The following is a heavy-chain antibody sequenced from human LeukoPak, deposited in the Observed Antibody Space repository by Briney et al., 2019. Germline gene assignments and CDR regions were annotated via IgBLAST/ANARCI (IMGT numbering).Heavy chain of an antibody. D-gene: IGHD6-13*01. J-gene: IGHJ4*02. Sequence: GASVKVSCKASGYTFTSYYMHWVRQAPGQGLEWMGIINPSGGSTSYAQKFQGRVTMTRDTSTSTVYMELSSLRSEDTAVYYCARGLGIAASGNYFDYWGQGTLVTVSS. V-gene: IGHV1-46*01. CDR2: INPSGGST. CDR1: GYTFTSYY. CDR3: ARGLGIAASGNYFDY.